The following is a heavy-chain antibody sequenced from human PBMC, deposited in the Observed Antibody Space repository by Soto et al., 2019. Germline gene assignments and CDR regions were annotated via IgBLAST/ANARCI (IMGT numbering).Heavy chain of an antibody. CDR2: ISSNGGST. V-gene: IGHV3-64*01. CDR3: ARVSAAGTRYFQH. J-gene: IGHJ1*01. Sequence: GGSLRLSCAASGFAFNSYGMHWVRQAPGKGLEYVSAISSNGGSTYYANSVKGRFTISRDNSKNTLYLQMGSLRAEDMAVYYCARVSAAGTRYFQHWGQGTLVTVSS. CDR1: GFAFNSYG. D-gene: IGHD6-13*01.